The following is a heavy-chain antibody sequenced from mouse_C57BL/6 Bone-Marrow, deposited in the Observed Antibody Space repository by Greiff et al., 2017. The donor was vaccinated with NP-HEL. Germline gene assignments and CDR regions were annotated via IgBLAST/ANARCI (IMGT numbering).Heavy chain of an antibody. V-gene: IGHV1-81*01. J-gene: IGHJ3*01. CDR1: GYTFTSYG. Sequence: VQLQQSGAELARPGASVKLSCKASGYTFTSYGISWVKQSTGQGLEWIGEIYPRSGNTYYNEKFKGKATLTADKSSSTAYMELRSLTSEDSAVYFCARPMVTTVPFAYWGQGTLVTVSA. CDR3: ARPMVTTVPFAY. CDR2: IYPRSGNT. D-gene: IGHD2-2*01.